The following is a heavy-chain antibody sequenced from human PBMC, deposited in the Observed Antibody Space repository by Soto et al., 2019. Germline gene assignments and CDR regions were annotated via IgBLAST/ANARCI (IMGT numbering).Heavy chain of an antibody. CDR2: IIPLLGIA. J-gene: IGHJ5*02. Sequence: QVQLGQSGAEVKKPGSSVKVSCKASGGTFSSYTISWVRPSPGQGLEWMGRIIPLLGIANYAQKFQGRVTNTADRSTSTAYMAPSTVRSEDTAVYYCARALHHRLITVVRGESFPFAPWGQGTLVTVSS. V-gene: IGHV1-69*02. CDR3: ARALHHRLITVVRGESFPFAP. CDR1: GGTFSSYT. D-gene: IGHD3-10*01.